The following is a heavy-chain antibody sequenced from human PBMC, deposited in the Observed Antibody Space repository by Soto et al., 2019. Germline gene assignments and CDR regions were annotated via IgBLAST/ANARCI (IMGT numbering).Heavy chain of an antibody. D-gene: IGHD3-3*01. CDR1: GGSFGKSA. CDR2: FIPVYRIL. V-gene: IGHV1-69*01. J-gene: IGHJ4*02. CDR3: ATGVIWIGYFTVDS. Sequence: QVQLVQSGAEVKKPGSSVKVSCKASGGSFGKSAINWVRQTPGQGLEWLGGFIPVYRILNYAQKFQGRVTITADESTGTAYMTLSSLASDDTAVYYCATGVIWIGYFTVDSWGQGTRVTVSS.